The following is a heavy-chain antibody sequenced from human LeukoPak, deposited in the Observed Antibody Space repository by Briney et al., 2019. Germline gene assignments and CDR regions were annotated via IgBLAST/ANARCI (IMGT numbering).Heavy chain of an antibody. V-gene: IGHV3-30*04. CDR1: GFTFSNYT. CDR2: ISSGGTNQ. J-gene: IGHJ6*03. Sequence: GRSLRLSCAASGFTFSNYTMHWVRQAPGKGLEWVTIISSGGTNQYYVDSVKGRFTISRDNSKNTLYLRMNNLRREDTAVYYCARDFYYYYMDVWGKGTTVTVSS. CDR3: ARDFYYYYMDV.